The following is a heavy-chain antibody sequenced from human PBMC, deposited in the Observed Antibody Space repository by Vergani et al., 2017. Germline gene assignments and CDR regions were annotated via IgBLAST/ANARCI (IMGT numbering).Heavy chain of an antibody. CDR2: IYYSGST. V-gene: IGHV4-39*01. CDR3: AGTGGYYYDSSGYHDAFDI. Sequence: QLQLQESGPGLVKPSETLSLTCTVSGGSIRSSSYYWGWIRQPPGKGLEWIGSIYYSGSTYYNPSLKSRVTISVDTSKNQFSLKLSSVTAADTAVYYCAGTGGYYYDSSGYHDAFDIWGQGTMVTVSS. CDR1: GGSIRSSSYY. J-gene: IGHJ3*02. D-gene: IGHD3-22*01.